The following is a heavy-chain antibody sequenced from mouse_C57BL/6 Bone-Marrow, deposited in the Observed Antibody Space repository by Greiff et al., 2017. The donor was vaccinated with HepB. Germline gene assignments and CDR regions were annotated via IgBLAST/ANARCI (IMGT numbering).Heavy chain of an antibody. CDR2: IRSISNNYAT. J-gene: IGHJ4*01. CDR3: VREGITTVVAGDYYAMDY. V-gene: IGHV10-1*01. D-gene: IGHD1-1*01. CDR1: GFSFNTYA. Sequence: EVKLVESGGGLVQPKGSLKLSCAASGFSFNTYAMNWVRQAPGKGLEWVARIRSISNNYATYYADSVKDRFTISRDDSESMLYLQMNNLKTEDTAMYYCVREGITTVVAGDYYAMDYWGQGTSVTVSS.